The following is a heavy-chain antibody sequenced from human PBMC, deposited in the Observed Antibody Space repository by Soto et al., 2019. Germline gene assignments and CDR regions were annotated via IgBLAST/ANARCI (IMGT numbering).Heavy chain of an antibody. CDR1: GASISSYGYS. J-gene: IGHJ4*02. Sequence: QLQLQESGSGLVKPSQTLSLTCAVSGASISSYGYSWSWIRQPPGKALEWIGCIYNSGTTSYDPSLKCRVTLSEDRSKNQFSLNLSSVTAADTAVYYWARGGGLPDCGGFCPPDYWGQGTLVTVSS. CDR2: IYNSGTT. D-gene: IGHD2-21*01. V-gene: IGHV4-30-2*01. CDR3: ARGGGLPDCGGFCPPDY.